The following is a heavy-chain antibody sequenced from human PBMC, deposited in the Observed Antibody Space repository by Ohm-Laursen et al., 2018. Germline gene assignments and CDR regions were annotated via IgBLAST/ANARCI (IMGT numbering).Heavy chain of an antibody. D-gene: IGHD6-13*01. CDR3: ARDATAGGTLG. J-gene: IGHJ4*02. CDR2: ISGDVNYI. Sequence: SLRLSCSASGLTFSNYAMYWVRQAPGKGLEWVSSISGDVNYIYYADSVKGRFTISRDNAKSSLYLQMHSLRGDDTAVYYCARDATAGGTLGWGQGTLVTVSS. CDR1: GLTFSNYA. V-gene: IGHV3-21*01.